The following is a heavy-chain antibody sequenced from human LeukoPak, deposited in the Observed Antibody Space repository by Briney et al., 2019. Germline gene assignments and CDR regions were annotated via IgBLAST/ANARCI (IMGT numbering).Heavy chain of an antibody. Sequence: PSETLSLTCGVSGGSISGTNWWSWVRQPPGQGLEWIGEISLAGQTNYNPSLNGRVTMSLDRSSNQLSLHLTSVTAADTATYFCSRESGPFCPFGYWGQGALVIVSS. CDR3: SRESGPFCPFGY. D-gene: IGHD1-26*01. CDR1: GGSISGTNW. V-gene: IGHV4/OR15-8*02. J-gene: IGHJ4*02. CDR2: ISLAGQT.